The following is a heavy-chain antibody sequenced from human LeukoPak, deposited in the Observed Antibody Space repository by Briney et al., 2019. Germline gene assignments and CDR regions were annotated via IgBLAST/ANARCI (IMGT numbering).Heavy chain of an antibody. D-gene: IGHD4-17*01. CDR2: IYYSGST. J-gene: IGHJ4*02. CDR3: ARGRYYFDY. V-gene: IGHV4-61*08. CDR1: GGSISSGGYS. Sequence: PSETLSLTCAVSGGSISSGGYSWSWIRQPPGKGLEWIGYIYYSGSTNYNPSLKSRVTISVDTSKNQFSLKLGSVTAADTAVYYCARGRYYFDYWGQGTLVTVSS.